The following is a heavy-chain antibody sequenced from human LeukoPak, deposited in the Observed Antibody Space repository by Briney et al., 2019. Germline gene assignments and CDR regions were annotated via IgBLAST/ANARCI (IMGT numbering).Heavy chain of an antibody. V-gene: IGHV3-7*01. J-gene: IGHJ4*02. Sequence: GGSLRLSCEASGFTFSSYWMSWVRQAPGKGLEWVANIKQDGSEKYYVDSVKGRFTISRDNAKNSLYLQMNSLRAEDTAVYYCARVAYDSSGYYFQYYFDYWGQGTLVTASS. CDR2: IKQDGSEK. D-gene: IGHD3-22*01. CDR1: GFTFSSYW. CDR3: ARVAYDSSGYYFQYYFDY.